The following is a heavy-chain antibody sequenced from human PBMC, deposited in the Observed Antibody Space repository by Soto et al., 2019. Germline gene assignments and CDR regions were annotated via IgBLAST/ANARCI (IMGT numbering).Heavy chain of an antibody. J-gene: IGHJ4*02. CDR1: GFTFSSYS. CDR3: ARDFAVYDYGDYEVHFDY. V-gene: IGHV3-21*01. CDR2: ISSSSSYI. D-gene: IGHD4-17*01. Sequence: TGGSLRLSCAASGFTFSSYSMNWVRQAPGKGLEWVSSISSSSSYIYYADSVKGRFTISRDNAKNSLYLQMNSLRAEDTAVYYCARDFAVYDYGDYEVHFDYWGQGTLVTVSS.